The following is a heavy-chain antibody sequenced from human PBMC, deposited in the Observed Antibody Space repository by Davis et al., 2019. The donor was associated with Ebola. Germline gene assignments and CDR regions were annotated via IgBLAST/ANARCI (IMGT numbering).Heavy chain of an antibody. D-gene: IGHD3-3*01. CDR2: ISGSGGST. V-gene: IGHV3-23*01. CDR3: AKVGEYYDFWSGYSPFDY. J-gene: IGHJ4*02. CDR1: GFTFSTYA. Sequence: PGGSLRLSCAASGFTFSTYAMSWVLQAPGKGLKWVSGISGSGGSTYYADSVKGRFTISRDNSKNTLYLQMNSLRAEDTAVYYCAKVGEYYDFWSGYSPFDYWGQGTLVTVSS.